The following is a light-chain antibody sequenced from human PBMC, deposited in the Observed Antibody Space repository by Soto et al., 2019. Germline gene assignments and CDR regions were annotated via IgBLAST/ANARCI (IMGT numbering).Light chain of an antibody. V-gene: IGLV1-44*01. CDR3: AAWDDSLDGWV. Sequence: QSVLTQPPSASGNPGQRVTISCSGSSSNIGENTVNWYQQLPGTAPKLLMYSDNQRPSGVPDRFSGSKSRTSAYLAISGLLSEDEGDYYCAAWDDSLDGWVFGGGTKLTVL. CDR1: SSNIGENT. CDR2: SDN. J-gene: IGLJ3*02.